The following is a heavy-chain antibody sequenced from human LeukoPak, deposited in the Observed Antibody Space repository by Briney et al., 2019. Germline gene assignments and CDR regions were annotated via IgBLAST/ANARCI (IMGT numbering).Heavy chain of an antibody. CDR3: ATEEDWLLLGY. V-gene: IGHV3-11*01. Sequence: SGGSLRLSCAASGFTFSDYYMSWIRQAPGKGLEWVSHISGSGSTIYYADSVKGRFTISRDNAKNSVYLQMNSLRAEDTAVYYCATEEDWLLLGYWGQGTLVTVSS. J-gene: IGHJ4*02. CDR1: GFTFSDYY. CDR2: ISGSGSTI. D-gene: IGHD3-9*01.